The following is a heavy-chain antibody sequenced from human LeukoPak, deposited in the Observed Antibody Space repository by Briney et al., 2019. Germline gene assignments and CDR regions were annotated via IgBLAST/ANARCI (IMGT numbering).Heavy chain of an antibody. V-gene: IGHV3-21*01. CDR2: ISPSSSYI. CDR1: AFYSSGYN. Sequence: PGGSLRLSCAASAFYSSGYNTNWVSHPQGKWLEWVSSISPSSSYIYYADSVKGRFTISRDKAKNSVYLQMNSLRAEDTAVYYCARGRGCSSMSCYPDYWGQGTPVTVSS. J-gene: IGHJ4*02. D-gene: IGHD2-2*01. CDR3: ARGRGCSSMSCYPDY.